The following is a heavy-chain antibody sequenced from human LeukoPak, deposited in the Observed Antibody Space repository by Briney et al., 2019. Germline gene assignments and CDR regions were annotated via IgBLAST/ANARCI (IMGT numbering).Heavy chain of an antibody. D-gene: IGHD2-2*01. CDR1: GFTFSSYA. V-gene: IGHV3-30-3*01. CDR3: ARDRAVPAAKTYYFDN. Sequence: PGGSLRLSCAASGFTFSSYAMHWVRQAPGKGLEWVAAISYDGSNKYYADSVKGRFTISRDNSKNTLYLQMNSLRAEDTAVYYCARDRAVPAAKTYYFDNGGQGTLVTVSS. J-gene: IGHJ4*02. CDR2: ISYDGSNK.